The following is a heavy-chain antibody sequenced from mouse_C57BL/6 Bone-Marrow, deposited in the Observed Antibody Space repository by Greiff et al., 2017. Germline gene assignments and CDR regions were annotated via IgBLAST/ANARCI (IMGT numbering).Heavy chain of an antibody. CDR1: GFTFSDYG. CDR3: ARRTYYGTTGLAMDY. V-gene: IGHV5-15*01. Sequence: EVKVVESGGGLVQPGGSLKLSCAASGFTFSDYGMAWVRQAPRKGPEWVAFISNLAYSIYYADTVTGRFTISRENAKNTLYLEMSSLRSEDTAMYYCARRTYYGTTGLAMDYWGQGTSVTVSA. CDR2: ISNLAYSI. J-gene: IGHJ4*01. D-gene: IGHD2-10*01.